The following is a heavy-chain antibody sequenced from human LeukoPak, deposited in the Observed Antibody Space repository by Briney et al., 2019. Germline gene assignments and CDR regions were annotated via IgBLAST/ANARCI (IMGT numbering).Heavy chain of an antibody. CDR1: GFTFSSYT. D-gene: IGHD4-23*01. J-gene: IGHJ4*02. CDR2: ISSSSSYI. Sequence: GGSLRLSCAASGFTFSSYTMNWVRQAPGKGLEWVSSISSSSSYIYYAESVKGRFTISRDNSKNTLYLQMNSLRAEDTAVYYCARGAHKRDDYGGFFDYWGQGTLVTVSS. V-gene: IGHV3-21*01. CDR3: ARGAHKRDDYGGFFDY.